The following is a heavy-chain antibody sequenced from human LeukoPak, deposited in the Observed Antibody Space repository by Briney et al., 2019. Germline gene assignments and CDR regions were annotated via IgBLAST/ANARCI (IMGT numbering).Heavy chain of an antibody. CDR1: GFTFSSYA. J-gene: IGHJ6*04. CDR3: ATSTLAVAGVRYYYYGMDV. V-gene: IGHV3-30*04. CDR2: ISYDGSNN. D-gene: IGHD6-19*01. Sequence: GGSLRLSCSAYGFTFSSYAMQWVRQAPGKGLMGLAVISYDGSNNYYADSVKGRFTISRDNYKNTLYLQMNSLRAEDTAVYYCATSTLAVAGVRYYYYGMDVWGKGPTVTVSS.